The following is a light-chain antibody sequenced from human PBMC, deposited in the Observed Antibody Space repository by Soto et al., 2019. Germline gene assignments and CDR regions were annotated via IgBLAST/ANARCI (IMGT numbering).Light chain of an antibody. J-gene: IGKJ2*01. CDR3: QQYKSYSLA. CDR1: QSISGW. V-gene: IGKV1-5*01. Sequence: DIQMTQSPSTLSASVGDRVTITCRASQSISGWLAWYQQKAGKAPRLLIYDVSSLENGVPSRFSGSGSETEFTLTISTLQPDDFATYYCQQYKSYSLAFGQGTKVDIK. CDR2: DVS.